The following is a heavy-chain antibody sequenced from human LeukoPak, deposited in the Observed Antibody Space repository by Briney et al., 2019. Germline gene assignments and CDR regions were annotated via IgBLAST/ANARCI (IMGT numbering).Heavy chain of an antibody. CDR2: INYSGST. D-gene: IGHD1-26*01. CDR3: ARDRSTGSYDWFDP. V-gene: IGHV4-59*01. Sequence: SETLSLTCTVSGGSISSYYWSWIRQPPGKGLEWIGYINYSGSTNYNPSLKNRVTISIDTSKNQFSLKLNSVTAADTAVYYCARDRSTGSYDWFDPWGQGTLVTVSP. CDR1: GGSISSYY. J-gene: IGHJ5*02.